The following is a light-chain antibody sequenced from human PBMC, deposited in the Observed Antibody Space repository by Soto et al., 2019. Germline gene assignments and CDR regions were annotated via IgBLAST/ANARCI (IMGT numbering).Light chain of an antibody. CDR3: QRYSSWPRT. V-gene: IGKV3-15*01. CDR1: QSLTSY. J-gene: IGKJ4*01. CDR2: GAS. Sequence: EIVMTQSPATLSVSPGERAALSCRASQSLTSYLAWFQQKPGQAPSLLIYGASARATGIPDRFSGSGSGTEFTRTINSLQSEDFAVYYCQRYSSWPRTFVGGTTGEIK.